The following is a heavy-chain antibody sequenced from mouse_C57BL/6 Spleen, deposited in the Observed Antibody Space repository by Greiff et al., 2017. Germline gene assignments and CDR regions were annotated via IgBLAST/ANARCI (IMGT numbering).Heavy chain of an antibody. CDR3: TRDGAAQASYAMDY. CDR2: ISSGGDYI. V-gene: IGHV5-9-1*02. Sequence: EVKLVESGEGLVKPGGSLKLSCAASGFTFSSYAMSWVRQTPEKRLEWVAYISSGGDYIYYADTVKGRFTISRDNARNTLYLQRSSLTSEDTAMYDCTRDGAAQASYAMDYWGQGTSVTVSS. D-gene: IGHD3-2*02. J-gene: IGHJ4*01. CDR1: GFTFSSYA.